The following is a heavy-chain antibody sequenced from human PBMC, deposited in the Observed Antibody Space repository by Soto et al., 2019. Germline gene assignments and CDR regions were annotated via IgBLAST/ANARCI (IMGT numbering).Heavy chain of an antibody. Sequence: SETLSRNGAVSGGSFSGYYWSWIRQPPGKGLEWIGKINHSGSTNYNPSLKSRVTISVDTSKNQFSLKLNSVTAAHTAVYYCARANLYCDFWSGTPGYWFEPWGQGTLVTVS. CDR1: GGSFSGYY. V-gene: IGHV4-34*01. CDR2: INHSGST. CDR3: ARANLYCDFWSGTPGYWFEP. D-gene: IGHD3-3*01. J-gene: IGHJ5*02.